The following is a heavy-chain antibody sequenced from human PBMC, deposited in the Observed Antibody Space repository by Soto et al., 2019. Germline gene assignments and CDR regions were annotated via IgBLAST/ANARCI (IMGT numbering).Heavy chain of an antibody. D-gene: IGHD6-19*01. J-gene: IGHJ3*02. CDR2: ISGSGGST. V-gene: IGHV3-23*01. CDR1: GFTFSSYA. Sequence: EVQLLESGGGLVQPGGSLRLSCAASGFTFSSYAMSWVRQAPGKGLEWVSAISGSGGSTYYADSVKGRFTISRDNSKNTLYLQMNSLRAEDTAVYYCAKDKDGSGWYQDAFDIWGQGTMVTVSS. CDR3: AKDKDGSGWYQDAFDI.